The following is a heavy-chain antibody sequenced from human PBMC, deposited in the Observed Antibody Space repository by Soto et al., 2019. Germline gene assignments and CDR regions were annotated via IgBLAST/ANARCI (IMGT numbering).Heavy chain of an antibody. J-gene: IGHJ5*02. CDR3: AKVRDCSGGTCYSWWFDP. Sequence: SETLSLTCTVSGGSITSYYWTWIRQPPGKGLEWIGHISYSGRTSYNSSLKSRVTISLDTSKSQLSLKLSSVTAADTAVYYCAKVRDCSGGTCYSWWFDPWGQGTLVT. V-gene: IGHV4-59*01. CDR1: GGSITSYY. CDR2: ISYSGRT. D-gene: IGHD2-15*01.